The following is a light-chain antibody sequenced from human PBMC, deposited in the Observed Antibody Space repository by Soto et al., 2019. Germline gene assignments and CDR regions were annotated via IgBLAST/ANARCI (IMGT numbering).Light chain of an antibody. CDR1: QSVTSSY. CDR2: DAS. Sequence: EILLTQSPATLSLSPGERVTLSCGASQSVTSSYLAWYQQKPGLAPRLLIYDASKRVTGIPDRFRGSGSGTDFTLTISTLEPEDFEVYYCLQYGYSPRTFGQGTKVDIK. V-gene: IGKV3D-20*01. J-gene: IGKJ1*01. CDR3: LQYGYSPRT.